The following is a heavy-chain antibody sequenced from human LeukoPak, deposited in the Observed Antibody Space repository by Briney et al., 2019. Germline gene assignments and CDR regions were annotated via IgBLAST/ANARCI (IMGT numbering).Heavy chain of an antibody. CDR3: ASAHLWGSGSYFNWFDP. Sequence: ASVKVSCKASGGTFSSYAISWVRQAPGQELEWMGGIIPIFGTANYAQKFQGRVTITADESTSTAYMELSSLRSEDTAVYYCASAHLWGSGSYFNWFDPWGQGTLVTVSS. CDR2: IIPIFGTA. CDR1: GGTFSSYA. V-gene: IGHV1-69*13. J-gene: IGHJ5*02. D-gene: IGHD3-10*01.